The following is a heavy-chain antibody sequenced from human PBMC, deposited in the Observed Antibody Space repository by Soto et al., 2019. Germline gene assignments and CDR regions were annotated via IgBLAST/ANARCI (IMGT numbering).Heavy chain of an antibody. D-gene: IGHD2-15*01. V-gene: IGHV1-8*01. CDR2: MNPNSGNT. J-gene: IGHJ6*03. Sequence: ASVKVSCKASGYTFTSYYINWVRQATGQGLEWMGWMNPNSGNTGYAQKFQGRVTMTRNTSISTAYMELSSLRSEDTAVYYCARRGSCSFEGATYYYYYIDLWGKGTTVTVSS. CDR3: ARRGSCSFEGATYYYYYIDL. CDR1: GYTFTSYY.